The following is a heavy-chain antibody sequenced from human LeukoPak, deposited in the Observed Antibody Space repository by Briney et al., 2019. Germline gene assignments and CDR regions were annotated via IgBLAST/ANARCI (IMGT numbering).Heavy chain of an antibody. CDR2: IRYDGSNK. Sequence: TGGSLRLSCAASGFTFSSYGMHWVRQAPGKGLEWVAFIRYDGSNKYYADSVKGRLTISRDNSKNTLYLQMNSLRAEDTAVYYCAKDPHDYGDYPPANWFDTWGQGTLVTVSS. J-gene: IGHJ5*02. D-gene: IGHD4-17*01. CDR1: GFTFSSYG. V-gene: IGHV3-30*02. CDR3: AKDPHDYGDYPPANWFDT.